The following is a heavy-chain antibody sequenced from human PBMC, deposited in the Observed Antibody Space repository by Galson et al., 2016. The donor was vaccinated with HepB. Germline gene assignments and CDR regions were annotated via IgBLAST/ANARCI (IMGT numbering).Heavy chain of an antibody. D-gene: IGHD6-6*01. Sequence: KGRFTISRDNTKHTLYLQMNSLRAEDAAVYYCAKDGSPAYGGSSRAPYYCDYWGQGTLVTVSS. CDR3: AKDGSPAYGGSSRAPYYCDY. J-gene: IGHJ4*02. V-gene: IGHV3-23*01.